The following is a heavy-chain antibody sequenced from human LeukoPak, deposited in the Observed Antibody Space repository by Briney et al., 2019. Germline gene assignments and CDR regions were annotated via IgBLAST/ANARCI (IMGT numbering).Heavy chain of an antibody. Sequence: GGSLRLSCAASGFTFSSYWMSWVRQAPGKGLEWVANIKQDGSEKYYVDSVKGRFTISRDNAKNSLYPQMNSLRAEDTAVYYCAKGRIAAVAGILFDYWGQGTLVTVSS. J-gene: IGHJ4*02. V-gene: IGHV3-7*01. CDR3: AKGRIAAVAGILFDY. CDR1: GFTFSSYW. CDR2: IKQDGSEK. D-gene: IGHD6-19*01.